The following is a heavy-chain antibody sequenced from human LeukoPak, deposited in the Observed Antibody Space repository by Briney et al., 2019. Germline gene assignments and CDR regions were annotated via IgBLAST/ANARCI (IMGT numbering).Heavy chain of an antibody. CDR1: GGSISSGTYY. D-gene: IGHD3-22*01. Sequence: PSETLSLTCTVSGGSISSGTYYWNWIRKPAGKGLEWIGRIYISGSTNYNPSLKSRVTISVDTSKNQFSLKLSSVTAADTAVYYCARDGHYDSRDAFDIWGQGTMVTVSS. CDR3: ARDGHYDSRDAFDI. CDR2: IYISGST. V-gene: IGHV4-61*02. J-gene: IGHJ3*02.